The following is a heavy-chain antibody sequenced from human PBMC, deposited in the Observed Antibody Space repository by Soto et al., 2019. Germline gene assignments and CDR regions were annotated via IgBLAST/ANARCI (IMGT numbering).Heavy chain of an antibody. D-gene: IGHD2-2*01. J-gene: IGHJ5*02. CDR2: SYYSGST. CDR1: GGSISSGGYY. CDR3: AWWGGREVVGNCFDP. V-gene: IGHV4-31*03. Sequence: QVQLQESGPGLVKPSQTLSLTCTVSGGSISSGGYYWSWIRQHPGKGLEWIGYSYYSGSTYYNPSLKSRVTISVDTSKNQLSLKLSSVTAADTAVYYCAWWGGREVVGNCFDPWGQGTLVTVSS.